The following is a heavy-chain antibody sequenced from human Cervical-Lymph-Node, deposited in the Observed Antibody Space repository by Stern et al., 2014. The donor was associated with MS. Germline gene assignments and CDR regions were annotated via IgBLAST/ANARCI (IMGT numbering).Heavy chain of an antibody. J-gene: IGHJ5*01. CDR1: GSTFSTSW. V-gene: IGHV3-7*01. D-gene: IGHD6-19*01. CDR3: TRFLQSGWSDLFDS. Sequence: VQLVQSGGGLVQPGGSQRLSCVASGSTFSTSWMSWVPPAPGKGLACVANIKRDGSETYYLDSVKGRFTISRDNAKSSLYLEMNSLRAEDTAVYYCTRFLQSGWSDLFDSWGRGTLVTVSS. CDR2: IKRDGSET.